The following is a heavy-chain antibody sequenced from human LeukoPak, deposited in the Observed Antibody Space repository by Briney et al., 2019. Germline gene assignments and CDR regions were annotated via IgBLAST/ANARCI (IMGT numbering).Heavy chain of an antibody. V-gene: IGHV1-2*02. Sequence: ASVMVSCKASGYTFTDYYMHWVRQAPGQGLEWLGWINPNSGGTNSAQKFQGRVTMTRDTSISTAYMDLTRLRSDDTAIYYCARSSTPCSSTSCYIHWFDPWAREPWSPSPQ. D-gene: IGHD2-2*02. J-gene: IGHJ5*02. CDR3: ARSSTPCSSTSCYIHWFDP. CDR2: INPNSGGT. CDR1: GYTFTDYY.